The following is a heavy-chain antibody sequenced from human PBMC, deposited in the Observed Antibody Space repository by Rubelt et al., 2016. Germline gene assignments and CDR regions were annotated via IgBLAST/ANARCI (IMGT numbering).Heavy chain of an antibody. CDR2: LNPSGNS. D-gene: IGHD3-22*01. V-gene: IGHV4-59*12. J-gene: IGHJ4*02. CDR1: GGSISTYY. CDR3: ARGSDRCKAGVD. Sequence: QVQLQESGPGLVKPSETLSLSCTVSGGSISTYYWSWIRQPPGKGLEWIGELNPSGNSNYNSSLKSRVTISGDTSKSHFSLKLTSWTAADTAVYYCARGSDRCKAGVDWGQGTLVTVSS.